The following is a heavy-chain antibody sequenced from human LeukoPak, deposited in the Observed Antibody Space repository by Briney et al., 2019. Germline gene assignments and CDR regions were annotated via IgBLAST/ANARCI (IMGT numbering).Heavy chain of an antibody. CDR3: ARALGY. V-gene: IGHV4-34*01. CDR1: GGSLKRGSYY. CDR2: INHSGST. Sequence: ETLSLTCTVSGGSLKRGSYYWNLIRPPPGKGLEWIGEINHSGSTNYNPSLKSRVTISVDTSKNQFSLKLSSVTAADTAVYYCARALGYWGQGTLVTVSS. J-gene: IGHJ4*02.